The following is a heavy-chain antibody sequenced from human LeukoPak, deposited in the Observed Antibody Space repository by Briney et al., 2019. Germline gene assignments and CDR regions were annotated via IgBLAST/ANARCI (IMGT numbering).Heavy chain of an antibody. CDR1: GFTFSSYA. Sequence: GGSLRLSCSASGFTFSSYAMHWVRQAPGKGLEYVSTISSNGGSTYYADSVKGRVTTSRDNSKNTLYLQMNSLRAEDTAVYYCAKDTYKRGYSYGPPDYWGQGTLVTVSS. CDR2: ISSNGGST. J-gene: IGHJ4*02. CDR3: AKDTYKRGYSYGPPDY. D-gene: IGHD5-18*01. V-gene: IGHV3-64*04.